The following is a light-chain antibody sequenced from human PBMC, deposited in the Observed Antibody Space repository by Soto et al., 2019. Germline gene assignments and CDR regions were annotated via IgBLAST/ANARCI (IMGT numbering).Light chain of an antibody. CDR1: QSVSSSF. Sequence: EIVLTQSPATLSLSPGERATLSCRASQSVSSSFLAWYQQKPGQPPRLLIYGASNRATGIPDRFSGSGSGTDFTLTISRLEPEDFAVYYCQQYGSSPRTFGQGTKVDIK. J-gene: IGKJ1*01. CDR2: GAS. V-gene: IGKV3-20*01. CDR3: QQYGSSPRT.